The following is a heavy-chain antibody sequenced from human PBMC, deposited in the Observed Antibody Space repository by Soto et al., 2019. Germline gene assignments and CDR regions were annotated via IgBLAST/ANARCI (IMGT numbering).Heavy chain of an antibody. CDR1: GGSISSYY. CDR2: IYYSGST. V-gene: IGHV4-59*01. Sequence: LSLTCTVSGGSISSYYWSWIRQPPGKGLEWIGYIYYSGSTNYNPSLKSRVTISVDTSKNQFSLKLSSVTAADTAVYYCARSGTAMGKNDYWGQGTLVTVSS. CDR3: ARSGTAMGKNDY. J-gene: IGHJ4*02. D-gene: IGHD5-18*01.